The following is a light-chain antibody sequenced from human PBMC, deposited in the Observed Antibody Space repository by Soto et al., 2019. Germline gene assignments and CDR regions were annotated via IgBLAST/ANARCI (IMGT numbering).Light chain of an antibody. Sequence: QSVLTQPASVSGSPGQWITISCTGTSSDVGGYNYVSWYQQHPGKAPKIIIYDVSNRPSGVSNRFSGSKSVYTASLTISGLQAEDEADYYCSSYTSSSTYVFGTGTKVTVL. CDR3: SSYTSSSTYV. CDR2: DVS. J-gene: IGLJ1*01. V-gene: IGLV2-14*01. CDR1: SSDVGGYNY.